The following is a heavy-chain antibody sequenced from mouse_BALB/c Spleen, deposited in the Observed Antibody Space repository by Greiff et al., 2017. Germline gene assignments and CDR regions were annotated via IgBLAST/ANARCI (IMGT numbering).Heavy chain of an antibody. D-gene: IGHD2-4*01. V-gene: IGHV2-6-7*01. J-gene: IGHJ4*01. Sequence: VKLMESGPGLVAPSQSLSITCTVSGFSLTGYGVNWVRQPPGKGLEWLGMIWGDGSTDYNSALKSRLSISKDNSKSQVFLKMNSLQTDDTARYYCARADYDGGDYYAMDYWGQGTSVTVSS. CDR1: GFSLTGYG. CDR3: ARADYDGGDYYAMDY. CDR2: IWGDGST.